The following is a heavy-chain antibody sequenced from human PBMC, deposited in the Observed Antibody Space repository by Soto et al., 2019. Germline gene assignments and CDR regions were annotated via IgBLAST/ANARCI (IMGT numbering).Heavy chain of an antibody. J-gene: IGHJ6*02. CDR1: GYSISSSNW. V-gene: IGHV4-28*01. CDR2: IYYSGST. Sequence: QVQLQESGPGLVKPSDTLSLTCAVSGYSISSSNWWGWIRQPPGKGLEWIGYIYYSGSTYYNPSLKSRVSXSXXXSXXQFSLKLSSVTAVDTAVYYCARINQGAGYDYGMDVWGQGTTVTVSS. CDR3: ARINQGAGYDYGMDV. D-gene: IGHD2-2*01.